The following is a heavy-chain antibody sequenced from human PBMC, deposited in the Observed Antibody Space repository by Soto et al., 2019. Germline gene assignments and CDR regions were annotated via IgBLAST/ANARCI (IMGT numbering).Heavy chain of an antibody. Sequence: QVQLVQSGAEVKKPGASVKVSCKTSGHTLINYYMHWVRQAPGQGLDWLGKIDPSGNGTSYAERCQGRITLTSDTSTKTVYVELSSLRSEDTASYYCAINYYDSSGYLYWGQGTLVTVSS. CDR2: IDPSGNGT. CDR3: AINYYDSSGYLY. D-gene: IGHD3-22*01. V-gene: IGHV1-46*01. CDR1: GHTLINYY. J-gene: IGHJ4*02.